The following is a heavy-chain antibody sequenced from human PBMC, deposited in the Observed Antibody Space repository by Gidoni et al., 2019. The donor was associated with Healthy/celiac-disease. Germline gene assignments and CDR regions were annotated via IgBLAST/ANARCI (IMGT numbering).Heavy chain of an antibody. CDR3: ARSDGEYQLLYPYYYGMDV. CDR2: IIPICGTA. D-gene: IGHD2-2*02. V-gene: IGHV1-69*01. CDR1: GGTFRSYA. J-gene: IGHJ6*02. Sequence: QVQLVQSVAQVQQPGSSVQVSCKASGGTFRSYAISWVHQAPGQGLEWMGGIIPICGTANYAQKFQGRVTITADESTSTAYMELSRLRSEDTAVYYCARSDGEYQLLYPYYYGMDVWGQGTTVTVSS.